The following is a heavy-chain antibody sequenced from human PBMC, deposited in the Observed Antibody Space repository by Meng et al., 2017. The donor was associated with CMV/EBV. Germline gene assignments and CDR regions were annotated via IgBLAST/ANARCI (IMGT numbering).Heavy chain of an antibody. V-gene: IGHV3-21*01. J-gene: IGHJ4*02. CDR1: GFTFDDYG. CDR3: AREAPLSFWSGLN. Sequence: GESLKISCAASGFTFDDYGMSWVRQAPRKGLEWVSSISSSSSYIYYADSVKGRFTISRDNAKNSLYLQMNSLRAEDTAVYYCAREAPLSFWSGLNWGQGTLVTVSS. D-gene: IGHD3-3*01. CDR2: ISSSSSYI.